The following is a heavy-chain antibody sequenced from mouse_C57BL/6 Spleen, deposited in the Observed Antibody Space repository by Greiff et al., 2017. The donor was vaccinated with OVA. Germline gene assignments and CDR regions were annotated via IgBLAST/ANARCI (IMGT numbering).Heavy chain of an antibody. CDR2: INPNNGGT. CDR3: ARDYYGSSSYYAMDY. V-gene: IGHV1-22*01. J-gene: IGHJ4*01. Sequence: VQLQQSGPELVKPGASVKMSCKASGYTFTDYNMHWVKQSDGKSLEWIGYINPNNGGTSYNQKFKGKATLTVNKSSSTAYMELRSLTSEDSAVYYCARDYYGSSSYYAMDYWGQGTSVTVSS. CDR1: GYTFTDYN. D-gene: IGHD1-1*01.